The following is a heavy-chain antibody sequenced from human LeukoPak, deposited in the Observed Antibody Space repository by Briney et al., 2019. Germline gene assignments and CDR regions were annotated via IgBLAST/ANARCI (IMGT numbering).Heavy chain of an antibody. CDR1: GGSISSYY. J-gene: IGHJ4*02. CDR2: INTNGNI. CDR3: AREGLDLWSGYLQD. V-gene: IGHV4-4*07. D-gene: IGHD3-3*01. Sequence: SETLSLTCNVSGGSISSYYWSWIRQPAGRGLEWIGRINTNGNINYNPSLKSRVTMSVDTSKNQCFLKMTSLTAPDTAVYYCAREGLDLWSGYLQDWGRGTLVTVSS.